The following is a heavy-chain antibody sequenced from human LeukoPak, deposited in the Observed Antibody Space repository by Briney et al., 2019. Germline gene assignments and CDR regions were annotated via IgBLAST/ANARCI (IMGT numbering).Heavy chain of an antibody. CDR3: TRFFSMYANNWFDP. Sequence: GGSLRLSCTASGFTFGDYAMSWVRQAPGKGLEWVSFIRSKPYGGTKEYAASVKGRFTISRDDSKSIAYLQMNSLKTEDTAVYYCTRFFSMYANNWFDPWGQGTLVTVSS. CDR2: IRSKPYGGTK. V-gene: IGHV3-49*04. J-gene: IGHJ5*02. CDR1: GFTFGDYA. D-gene: IGHD3-10*02.